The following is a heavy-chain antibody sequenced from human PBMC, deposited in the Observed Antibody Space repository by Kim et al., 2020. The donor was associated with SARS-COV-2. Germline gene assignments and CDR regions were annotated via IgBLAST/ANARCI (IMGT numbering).Heavy chain of an antibody. CDR1: GFTLNNYA. Sequence: GGSLRLSCEASGFTLNNYAMSWVRQAPEKGLEWVSAINDRGDNTYYADSVKGRFTISRDNSKNTLYLQMNSLRAEDTAVYYCAKGSSGYRPYYFDFWGQGALVTVSS. CDR3: AKGSSGYRPYYFDF. V-gene: IGHV3-23*01. J-gene: IGHJ4*02. CDR2: INDRGDNT. D-gene: IGHD5-12*01.